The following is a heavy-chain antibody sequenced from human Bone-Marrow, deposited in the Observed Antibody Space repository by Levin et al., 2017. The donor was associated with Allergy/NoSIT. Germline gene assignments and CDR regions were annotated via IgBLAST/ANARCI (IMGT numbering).Heavy chain of an antibody. CDR2: ISWNSGSI. Sequence: SLKISCAASGFTFDDYAMHWVRQAPGKGLEWVSGISWNSGSIGYADSVKGRFTISRDNAKNSLYLQMNSLRAEDTALYYCAKDKMPHSSSWYYFDYWGQGTLVTVSS. D-gene: IGHD6-13*01. CDR1: GFTFDDYA. V-gene: IGHV3-9*01. J-gene: IGHJ4*02. CDR3: AKDKMPHSSSWYYFDY.